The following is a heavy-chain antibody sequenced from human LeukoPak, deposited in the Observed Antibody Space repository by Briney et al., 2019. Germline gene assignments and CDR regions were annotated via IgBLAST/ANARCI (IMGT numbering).Heavy chain of an antibody. CDR2: IYTSGST. J-gene: IGHJ6*03. D-gene: IGHD3-9*01. Sequence: SETLSLTCSVSGGSISSYYWSWIRQPAGRGLEWIGRIYTSGSTNYNPSLKSRVTMSVDTSKNQFSLKLSSVTAADTAVYYCAREPTYYDILTGYRHYYYYYYYMDVWGKGTTVTVSS. CDR1: GGSISSYY. CDR3: AREPTYYDILTGYRHYYYYYYYMDV. V-gene: IGHV4-4*07.